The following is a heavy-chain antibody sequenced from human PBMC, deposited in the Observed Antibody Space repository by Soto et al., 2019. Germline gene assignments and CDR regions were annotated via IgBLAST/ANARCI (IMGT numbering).Heavy chain of an antibody. CDR1: GGSISSYY. V-gene: IGHV4-4*07. CDR3: ARDWWFGENSLGYYYYGMDV. J-gene: IGHJ6*02. D-gene: IGHD3-10*01. Sequence: SETLSLTCTVSGGSISSYYWSWIRQPAGKGLEWIGRIYTSGSTNYNPSLKSRVTMSVDTSKNQFSLKLSSVTAADTAVYYCARDWWFGENSLGYYYYGMDVWGQGTTVTVSS. CDR2: IYTSGST.